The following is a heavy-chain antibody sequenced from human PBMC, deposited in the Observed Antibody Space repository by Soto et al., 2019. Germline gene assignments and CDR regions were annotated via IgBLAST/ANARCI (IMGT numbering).Heavy chain of an antibody. Sequence: PSETLSLTCTVSGGSISSYYLSWIRQPPGKGLEWIGYIYYSGSTNYNPSLKSRVTISVDTSKNQFSLKLSSVTAADTAVYYCARGRVLLWFGELSWRSWFDPWGQGTLVTVSS. V-gene: IGHV4-59*12. CDR3: ARGRVLLWFGELSWRSWFDP. CDR2: IYYSGST. J-gene: IGHJ5*02. CDR1: GGSISSYY. D-gene: IGHD3-10*01.